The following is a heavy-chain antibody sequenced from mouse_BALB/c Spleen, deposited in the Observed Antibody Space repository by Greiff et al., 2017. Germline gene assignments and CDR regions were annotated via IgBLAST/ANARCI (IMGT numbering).Heavy chain of an antibody. Sequence: DVQLQESGGDLVKPGGSLKLSCAASGFTFSSYGMYWVRQTPEKRLEWVATISDGGSYTYYPDSVKGRFTISRDNAKNNLYLQMSSLKSEDTAMYYCARESLYAMDYWGQGTSVTVSS. J-gene: IGHJ4*01. CDR3: ARESLYAMDY. CDR2: ISDGGSYT. CDR1: GFTFSSYG. V-gene: IGHV5-4*02.